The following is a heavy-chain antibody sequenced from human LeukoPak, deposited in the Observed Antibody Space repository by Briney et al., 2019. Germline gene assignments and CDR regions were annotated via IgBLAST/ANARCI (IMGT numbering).Heavy chain of an antibody. J-gene: IGHJ4*02. CDR1: GFIFSNYW. CDR2: IKLDGSDK. CDR3: AGGGGAIDY. Sequence: GGSLRLSCVASGFIFSNYWMSWVRQAPGKGLEWVANIKLDGSDKYYVDSVKGRFTISRDNAENSLYVQLNSLRAEDTAVYYCAGGGGAIDYWGQGTLVTVSS. D-gene: IGHD4/OR15-4a*01. V-gene: IGHV3-7*01.